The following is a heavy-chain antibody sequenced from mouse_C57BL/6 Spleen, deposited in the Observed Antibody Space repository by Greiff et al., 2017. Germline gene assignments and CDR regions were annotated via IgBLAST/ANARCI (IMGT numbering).Heavy chain of an antibody. CDR1: GYTFTSYW. CDR3: AREGGVGYYGAMDY. J-gene: IGHJ4*01. D-gene: IGHD1-1*02. CDR2: IDPSDSET. Sequence: QVQLQQPGAELVRPGSSVKLSCKASGYTFTSYWLHWVKQRPIQGLEWIGNIDPSDSETHYNQKFKDKATLTVDKSSSTAYMQLSSLTSEDSAVYYCAREGGVGYYGAMDYWGQGTSVTVSS. V-gene: IGHV1-52*01.